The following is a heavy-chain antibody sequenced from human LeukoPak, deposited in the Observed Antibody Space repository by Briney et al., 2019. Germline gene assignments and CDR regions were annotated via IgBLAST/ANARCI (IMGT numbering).Heavy chain of an antibody. Sequence: GGSLRLSCAASGFTFSSYGMHWVRQAPGKGLEWVAVISYDGSNKYYADSVKGRFTISRDNSKNTLYLQMNSLRAEDTAVYYCGKSYTSGWFLGFDYWGQGTLVTVSS. D-gene: IGHD6-19*01. J-gene: IGHJ4*02. CDR2: ISYDGSNK. CDR1: GFTFSSYG. CDR3: GKSYTSGWFLGFDY. V-gene: IGHV3-30*18.